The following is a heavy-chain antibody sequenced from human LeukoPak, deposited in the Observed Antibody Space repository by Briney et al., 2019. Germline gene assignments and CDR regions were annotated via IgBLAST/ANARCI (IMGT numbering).Heavy chain of an antibody. D-gene: IGHD5-24*01. CDR1: GFSFSSYE. Sequence: GGSLRLSCAASGFSFSSYEMNWVRQAPGKGLEWISYISASGTVTHYADSVEGRFIISRDNAKNSLYLQMNSLRAEDTAVYYCARGRDGYNLVDAFDIWGQGIMVTVPS. V-gene: IGHV3-48*03. CDR3: ARGRDGYNLVDAFDI. J-gene: IGHJ3*02. CDR2: ISASGTVT.